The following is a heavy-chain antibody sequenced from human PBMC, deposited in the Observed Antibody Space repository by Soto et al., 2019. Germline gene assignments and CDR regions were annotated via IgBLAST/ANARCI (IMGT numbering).Heavy chain of an antibody. Sequence: ESLRLSCAASGFTFSRYDMHWVRQATGKSLEWVAAIGTAGDSYYPGSVKGRFTISRENAKNSLYLQMNSLRAGDTAIYYCTRSRVLVRGVRALDYWGQGILVTVSS. CDR3: TRSRVLVRGVRALDY. D-gene: IGHD3-10*01. CDR1: GFTFSRYD. CDR2: IGTAGDS. J-gene: IGHJ4*02. V-gene: IGHV3-13*01.